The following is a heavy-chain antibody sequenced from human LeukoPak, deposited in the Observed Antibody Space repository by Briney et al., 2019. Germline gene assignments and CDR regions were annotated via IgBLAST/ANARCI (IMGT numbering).Heavy chain of an antibody. D-gene: IGHD3-22*01. CDR1: GFTFSSYS. Sequence: GGSLRLSCAASGFTFSSYSMNWVPQAPGKGLEWVSYISSSRSTKYYADSVKGRFSISRDNAKKSLYLQVNSLRDEDTAVYYCARDQGLGYYDSSGFYSYYYGMDVWGQGTTVTVSS. V-gene: IGHV3-48*02. CDR3: ARDQGLGYYDSSGFYSYYYGMDV. J-gene: IGHJ6*01. CDR2: ISSSRSTK.